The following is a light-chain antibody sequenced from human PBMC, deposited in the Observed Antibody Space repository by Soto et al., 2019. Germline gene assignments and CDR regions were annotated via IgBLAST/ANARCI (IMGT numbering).Light chain of an antibody. CDR2: EVS. CDR1: SSDVGGYNY. J-gene: IGLJ1*01. CDR3: SSYTSSSTYV. V-gene: IGLV2-14*01. Sequence: QSVLTQPASVSGSPGQSITISYTGTSSDVGGYNYVSWYQQHPGKAPKLMIYEVSNRPSGVSNRFSGSKSGNTASLTISGLQAEDEADYYCSSYTSSSTYVFGTGTNVTVL.